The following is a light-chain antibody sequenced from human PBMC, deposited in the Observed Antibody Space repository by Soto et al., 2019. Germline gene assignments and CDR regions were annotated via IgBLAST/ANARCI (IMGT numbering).Light chain of an antibody. J-gene: IGLJ2*01. CDR2: DVS. V-gene: IGLV2-14*03. CDR1: SSDIGGYTF. Sequence: QSVLTQPASVSGSPGQSITISCTGTSSDIGGYTFVSWYQQHPGKAPKLMIFDVSNRPSGVSNRFSGPKSGNTASLAISGLQAEDEADYYCSSYTSSSTLVVFGGGTKLTVL. CDR3: SSYTSSSTLVV.